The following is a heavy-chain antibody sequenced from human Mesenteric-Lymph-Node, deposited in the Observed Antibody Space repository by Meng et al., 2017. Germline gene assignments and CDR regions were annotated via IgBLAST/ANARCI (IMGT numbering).Heavy chain of an antibody. V-gene: IGHV3-48*03. J-gene: IGHJ4*02. Sequence: GGSLRLSCAASGFTFSSYEMNWVRQAPGKGLEWVSYISSSGSTIYYADSVKGRFTISRDNAKNSLYLQMNSLRAEDTAVYYCARVALTYYYDSSGYLVWGQGTLVTVSS. CDR1: GFTFSSYE. CDR2: ISSSGSTI. CDR3: ARVALTYYYDSSGYLV. D-gene: IGHD3-22*01.